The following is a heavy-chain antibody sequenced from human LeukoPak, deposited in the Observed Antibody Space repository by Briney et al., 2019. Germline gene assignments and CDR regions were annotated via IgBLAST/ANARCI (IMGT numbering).Heavy chain of an antibody. D-gene: IGHD2-15*01. CDR3: ARERSLDCSGGGCAWDY. V-gene: IGHV1-18*01. J-gene: IGHJ4*02. CDR2: ISAYNGNT. CDR1: GYTFTSYG. Sequence: ASVKVSCKASGYTFTSYGISWVRQAPGQGLEWMGWISAYNGNTNYAQKLQGRVTMTTDTSTSTAYMELRSLRSDDTAVYYCARERSLDCSGGGCAWDYWGQGTLVTVSS.